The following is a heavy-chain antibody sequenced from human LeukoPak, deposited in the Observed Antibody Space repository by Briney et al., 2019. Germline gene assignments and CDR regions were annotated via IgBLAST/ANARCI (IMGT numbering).Heavy chain of an antibody. Sequence: GGSLRLSCAASGFTFDNYGMSWVRQAPGKGLEWVSGINWNGGSTGYADSVKGRFTISRDNAKNSLHLQMNSLRAEDTALYYCARVEYSSSWYNAFDIWGQGTMVTVSS. J-gene: IGHJ3*02. D-gene: IGHD6-13*01. CDR1: GFTFDNYG. V-gene: IGHV3-20*04. CDR2: INWNGGST. CDR3: ARVEYSSSWYNAFDI.